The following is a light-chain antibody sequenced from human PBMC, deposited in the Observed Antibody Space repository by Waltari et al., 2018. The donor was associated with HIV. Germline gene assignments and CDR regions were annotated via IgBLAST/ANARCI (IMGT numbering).Light chain of an antibody. Sequence: SGLTQHPSACWPPGQPLTITCTGASSYVAPVKNDSCYQEHPGKAPKLLIYDVTKRPSGVPDRFSGSKSGNTASLTVSGLQADDEAHYYCSSYARSSMAYAFGTGTKVTVL. CDR2: DVT. J-gene: IGLJ1*01. CDR3: SSYARSSMAYA. CDR1: SSYVAPVKN. V-gene: IGLV2-8*01.